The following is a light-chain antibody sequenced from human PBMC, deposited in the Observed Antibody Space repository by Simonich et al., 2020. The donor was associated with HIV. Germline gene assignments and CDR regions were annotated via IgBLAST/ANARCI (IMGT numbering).Light chain of an antibody. CDR3: QQYYSTPVLT. V-gene: IGKV4-1*01. CDR1: QSVLYSSNNKNY. CDR2: WAS. Sequence: DIVMTQSPDSLALSLGERATINCKSSQSVLYSSNNKNYLAWYQHKPGQPPKLLIYWASTRESGVPDRFSGSGSGTDFTLTISSLQAEDVAVYYCQQYYSTPVLTFGGGTKVEIK. J-gene: IGKJ4*01.